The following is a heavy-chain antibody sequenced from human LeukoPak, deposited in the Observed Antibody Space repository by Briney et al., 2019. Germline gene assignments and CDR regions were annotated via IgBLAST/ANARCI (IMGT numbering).Heavy chain of an antibody. CDR2: IYPGDSDT. V-gene: IGHV5-51*01. D-gene: IGHD5-18*01. J-gene: IGHJ6*02. CDR1: GYSFTSYW. Sequence: GESLKISCKGSGYSFTSYWIGWVRQMPGKGLEWMGIIYPGDSDTRYSPSFQGQVTISADKSISTAYLQWSSLKASDTAMYYCARHAAGGYSYGLRSYYYGMDVWGQGTTVTVSS. CDR3: ARHAAGGYSYGLRSYYYGMDV.